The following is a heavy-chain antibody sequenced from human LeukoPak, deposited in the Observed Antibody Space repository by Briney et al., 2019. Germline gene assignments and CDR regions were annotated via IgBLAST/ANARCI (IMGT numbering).Heavy chain of an antibody. CDR3: ARIYCSSTSCYLDWYFDL. J-gene: IGHJ2*01. D-gene: IGHD2-2*01. Sequence: KPSETLSLTCTVSGGSISSSSYYWGWIRQPPGKGLEWIGSIYYSGSTCYNPSLKSRVTISVDTSKNQFSLKLSSVTAADTAVYYCARIYCSSTSCYLDWYFDLWGRGTLVTVSS. V-gene: IGHV4-39*01. CDR2: IYYSGST. CDR1: GGSISSSSYY.